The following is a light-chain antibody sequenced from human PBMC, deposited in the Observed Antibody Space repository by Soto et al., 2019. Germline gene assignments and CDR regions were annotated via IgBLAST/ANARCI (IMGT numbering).Light chain of an antibody. V-gene: IGKV1-39*01. CDR3: QQSYSTPRT. CDR1: QIISSY. Sequence: DIQMTPSPSSLSASVGHRVTITSRASQIISSYLNWYQQKPGEAAKLLIYAASSLQSGVPSRFSGSGSGTDFTLTISSLQPEDFATYYCQQSYSTPRTFGQGTKVDIK. CDR2: AAS. J-gene: IGKJ1*01.